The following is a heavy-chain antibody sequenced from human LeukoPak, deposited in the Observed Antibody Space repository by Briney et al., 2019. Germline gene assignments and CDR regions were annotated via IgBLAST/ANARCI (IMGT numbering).Heavy chain of an antibody. CDR3: ARLVGAIRFDS. CDR2: VSDSAGNT. D-gene: IGHD1-26*01. Sequence: XWMAWVSDSAGNTNYAQSVQRRVTMTTDTSTSTAYMELRSLRSDDTAVYYCARLVGAIRFDSWGQGTLVTVSS. V-gene: IGHV1-18*01. J-gene: IGHJ4*02.